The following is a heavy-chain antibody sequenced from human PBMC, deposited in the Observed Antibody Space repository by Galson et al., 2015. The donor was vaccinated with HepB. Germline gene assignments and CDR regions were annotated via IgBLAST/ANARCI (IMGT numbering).Heavy chain of an antibody. CDR2: ISDSGGST. Sequence: SLRLSCAASGFTFSSYAMTWVRQAPGKGLEWVSVISDSGGSTYYADSVEGRFTISRDNSKNMLYLQMNSLRAEDTAIFYCAKGCDDAYSYSYSSGWYGFDCWGQGTLVTVSS. CDR3: AKGCDDAYSYSYSSGWYGFDC. CDR1: GFTFSSYA. V-gene: IGHV3-23*01. D-gene: IGHD6-19*01. J-gene: IGHJ4*02.